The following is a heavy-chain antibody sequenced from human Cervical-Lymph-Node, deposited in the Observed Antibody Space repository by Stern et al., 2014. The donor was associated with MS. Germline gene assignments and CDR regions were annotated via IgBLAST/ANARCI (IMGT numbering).Heavy chain of an antibody. D-gene: IGHD2-2*01. CDR3: ARDQGFQLMNS. J-gene: IGHJ4*02. CDR1: GDSISNDNW. CDR2: VYHPGSA. Sequence: QVQLQESGPGLVRPSGTLSLTCAVSGDSISNDNWWSWVRQPPGKGLAWIGEVYHPGSANYDPSLKSRVTISVEKSKNQFSLRLTSMTAADTAVYYCARDQGFQLMNSWGQGTLVIVSS. V-gene: IGHV4-4*02.